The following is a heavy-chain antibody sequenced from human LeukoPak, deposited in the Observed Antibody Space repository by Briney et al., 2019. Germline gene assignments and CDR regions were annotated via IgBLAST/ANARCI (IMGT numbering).Heavy chain of an antibody. V-gene: IGHV3-48*03. CDR1: GFTFSSYE. CDR2: ISYNGSTK. Sequence: GGSLRLSCAASGFTFSSYEMNWVRLAPRKGLEWLSYISYNGSTKYYADSVKGRFTISRDNAQNSLYLQMNSLRAEDTAVYYCARGSPDYYYYYCMDVWGKGTTVTVSS. J-gene: IGHJ6*03. CDR3: ARGSPDYYYYYCMDV.